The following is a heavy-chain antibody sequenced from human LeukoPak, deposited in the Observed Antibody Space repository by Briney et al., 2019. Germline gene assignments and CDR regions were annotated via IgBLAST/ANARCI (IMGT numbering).Heavy chain of an antibody. CDR3: ASLRYSYGYGVY. J-gene: IGHJ4*02. CDR2: IYPGDSDT. D-gene: IGHD5-18*01. V-gene: IGHV5-51*01. Sequence: GESLKISCKGSGYSFTSYWISWVRQLPGKGLEWMGIIYPGDSDTTYSPSFQGQVTISADKSISTTYLQWSSLKASDTAMYYCASLRYSYGYGVYWGQGTLVTVSS. CDR1: GYSFTSYW.